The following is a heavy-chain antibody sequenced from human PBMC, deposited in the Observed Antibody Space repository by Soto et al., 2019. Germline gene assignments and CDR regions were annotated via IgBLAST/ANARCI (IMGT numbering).Heavy chain of an antibody. CDR1: GFTFSSYG. CDR2: ISYDGSNK. J-gene: IGHJ3*02. CDR3: AKLLGIVRSAEAFDI. V-gene: IGHV3-30*18. Sequence: GGSLRLSCAASGFTFSSYGMRWVRQAPGKGLEWVAVISYDGSNKYYADSVKGRFTISRDNSKNTLYLQMNSLRAEDTAVYYCAKLLGIVRSAEAFDIWGQGTMVTVSS. D-gene: IGHD3-22*01.